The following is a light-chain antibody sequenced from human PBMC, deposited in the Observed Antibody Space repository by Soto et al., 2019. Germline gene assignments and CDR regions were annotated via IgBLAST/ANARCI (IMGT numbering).Light chain of an antibody. CDR2: GAS. J-gene: IGKJ1*01. CDR1: QRVSSRY. V-gene: IGKV3-20*01. Sequence: IVLTQSPGTLSLSPGDRATLSCRASQRVSSRYLAWYQQKPGQAPSLLIFGASNRATGIPDRFSGSGSGTDFTLTISSLQSEDFAVYYCQQYNNWPQTFGQGTKVDIK. CDR3: QQYNNWPQT.